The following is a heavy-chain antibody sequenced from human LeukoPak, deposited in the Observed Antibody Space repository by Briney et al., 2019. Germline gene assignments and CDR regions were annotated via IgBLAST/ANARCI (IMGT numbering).Heavy chain of an antibody. CDR2: INPNSGGT. D-gene: IGHD1-26*01. Sequence: GASVKVSCKASGYTFTGYYMHWVRQAPGQGLEWMGWINPNSGGTNYAQKFQGRVTMTRGTSISTAYMELSRLRSDDTAVYYCARPSSGSYSSDAFDIWGQGTMVTVSS. V-gene: IGHV1-2*02. CDR1: GYTFTGYY. CDR3: ARPSSGSYSSDAFDI. J-gene: IGHJ3*02.